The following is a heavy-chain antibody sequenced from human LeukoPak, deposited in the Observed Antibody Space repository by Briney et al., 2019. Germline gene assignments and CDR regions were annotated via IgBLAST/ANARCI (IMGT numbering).Heavy chain of an antibody. CDR2: IYYSGST. J-gene: IGHJ5*02. CDR1: SGSISSSSYY. V-gene: IGHV4-39*01. CDR3: AKTSSVVVPFRRTYGFAP. Sequence: KSSETLSLTCTVSSGSISSSSYYWGWIRQPPGKGLEWIGSIYYSGSTYYNPSLKSRVTISVETSKNQFSLKLSSVTAADTAVYYCAKTSSVVVPFRRTYGFAPWGQGTLVTASS. D-gene: IGHD2-2*01.